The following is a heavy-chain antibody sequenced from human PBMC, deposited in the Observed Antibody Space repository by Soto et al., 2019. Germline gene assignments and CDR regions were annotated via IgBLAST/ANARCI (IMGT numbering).Heavy chain of an antibody. CDR3: ASSVYSSGWYYFDY. V-gene: IGHV4-31*03. D-gene: IGHD6-19*01. J-gene: IGHJ4*02. CDR2: IYYSGST. CDR1: GGSISRGGYY. Sequence: TSETLSLTCTVSGGSISRGGYYWSWIRQHPGKGLEWIGYIYYSGSTYYNPSLKSRVTISVDTSKNQFSLKLSSVTAADTAVYYCASSVYSSGWYYFDYWGQGTLVTVSS.